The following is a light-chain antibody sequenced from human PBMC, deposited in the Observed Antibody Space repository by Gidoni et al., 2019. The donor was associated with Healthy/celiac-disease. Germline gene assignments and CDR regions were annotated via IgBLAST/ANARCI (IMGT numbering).Light chain of an antibody. J-gene: IGLJ2*01. CDR3: SSYAGSNNLV. V-gene: IGLV2-8*01. CDR2: EVS. Sequence: QSALTQPPSASVSPGQSVTISCTGTSSDVGGYNYVSWYQQHSGKAPKLMIYEVSKRPSGVPDRFSGSKSGNTASLTVSGLQAEDEADYYCSSYAGSNNLVFGGGTKLTVL. CDR1: SSDVGGYNY.